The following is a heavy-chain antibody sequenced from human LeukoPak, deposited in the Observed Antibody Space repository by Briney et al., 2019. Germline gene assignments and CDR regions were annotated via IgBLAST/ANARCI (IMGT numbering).Heavy chain of an antibody. J-gene: IGHJ4*02. CDR3: ARPAYYGSGSYYTDS. D-gene: IGHD3-10*01. CDR1: GYRFTTYW. V-gene: IGHV5-51*01. CDR2: IYPGDSDT. Sequence: GASLKISFQGSGYRFTTYWIGWVRQMPGKGLGWMGIIYPGDSDTRYSPSFEGQVTISADKSISTAYLQWSSLKASDTAMYYCARPAYYGSGSYYTDSWGQGTLVTVSS.